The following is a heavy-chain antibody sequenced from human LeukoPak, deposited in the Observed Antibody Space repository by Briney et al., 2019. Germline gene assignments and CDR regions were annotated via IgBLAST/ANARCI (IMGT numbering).Heavy chain of an antibody. CDR2: IFPGDSDT. CDR1: GYNFTKFW. V-gene: IGHV5-51*01. CDR3: AVTALDNWFDH. Sequence: GESLKVSCKGSGYNFTKFWLGWVRQMPGKGLEWMGIIFPGDSDTRYSPSFEGQVTISADKSLSTAYLQWTSLNVSDTAMYYCAVTALDNWFDHWGQGTLVTVSS. D-gene: IGHD2-21*02. J-gene: IGHJ5*02.